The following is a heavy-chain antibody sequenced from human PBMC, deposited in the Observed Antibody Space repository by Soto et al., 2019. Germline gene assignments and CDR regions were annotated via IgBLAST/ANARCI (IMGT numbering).Heavy chain of an antibody. CDR3: VKSQFSDSGGYPLAS. CDR1: GFSFSSYA. J-gene: IGHJ4*02. CDR2: MAYDEADK. D-gene: IGHD3-22*01. Sequence: PGGSLRLSCAASGFSFSSYAMRWVRQAPGKGLEWVAVMAYDEADKYYADSVKGRFTISKDNTKNTLYLQMNSLRVEDTALYYCVKSQFSDSGGYPLASWGQGTLVTVSS. V-gene: IGHV3-30*18.